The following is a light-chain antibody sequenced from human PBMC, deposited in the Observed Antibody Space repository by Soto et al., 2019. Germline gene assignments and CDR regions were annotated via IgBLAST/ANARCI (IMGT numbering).Light chain of an antibody. CDR3: QQYNNWWT. CDR1: QSVSSN. V-gene: IGKV3-15*01. CDR2: GAS. J-gene: IGKJ1*01. Sequence: EIVMTQSPATLSVSPGERATLSCRASQSVSSNLAWYQQKPGQAPRLLIYGASTRATGIPARFSGSGYGTAFTLTISRLQSEDFAVYYCQQYNNWWTFGQGTKVEIK.